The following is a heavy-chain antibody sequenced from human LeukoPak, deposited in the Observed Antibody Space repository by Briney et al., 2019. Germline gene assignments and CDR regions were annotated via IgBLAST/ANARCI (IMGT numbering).Heavy chain of an antibody. D-gene: IGHD6-13*01. J-gene: IGHJ1*01. CDR1: GFTFDDYA. V-gene: IGHV3-9*03. Sequence: PGRSLRLSCAASGFTFDDYAMHWVRQAPGKGLEGVSGISWNSGSIGYADSVKGRFTISRDNAKNSLYLQMNSLRAEDMALYYCAKSSNWGIAAAGPLAEYFQHWGQGTLVTVSS. CDR2: ISWNSGSI. CDR3: AKSSNWGIAAAGPLAEYFQH.